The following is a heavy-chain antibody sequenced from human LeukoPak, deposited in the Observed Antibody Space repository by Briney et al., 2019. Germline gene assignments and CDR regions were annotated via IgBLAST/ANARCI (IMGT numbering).Heavy chain of an antibody. J-gene: IGHJ4*02. CDR3: ARDPDGYKFFDY. V-gene: IGHV4-59*01. CDR2: IYDSGTT. D-gene: IGHD5-24*01. CDR1: GGSIGSYF. Sequence: SETLSLTCTVSGGSIGSYFWHWIRQPPGKGLEWMGYIYDSGTTAYNPSLKRRVTMSVDTSKNQFSLNLSSVTAADTAVYYCARDPDGYKFFDYWGRGGPVVVSS.